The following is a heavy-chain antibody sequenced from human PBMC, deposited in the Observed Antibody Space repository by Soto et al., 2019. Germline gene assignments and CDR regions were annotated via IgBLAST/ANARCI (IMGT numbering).Heavy chain of an antibody. CDR3: TSDNWNYADYYYGMDV. J-gene: IGHJ6*02. V-gene: IGHV3-49*04. D-gene: IGHD1-7*01. CDR2: IRSKAYGGTT. CDR1: GFTFGDYA. Sequence: GGSLRLSCTASGFTFGDYAMSWVRQAPGKGLEWVGFIRSKAYGGTTEYAASVKGRFTISRDDSKSIAYLQMNSLKTEDTAVYYCTSDNWNYADYYYGMDVWGQGTTVTVSS.